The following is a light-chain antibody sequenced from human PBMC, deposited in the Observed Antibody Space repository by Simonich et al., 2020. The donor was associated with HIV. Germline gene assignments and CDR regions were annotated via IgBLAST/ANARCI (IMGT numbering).Light chain of an antibody. J-gene: IGKJ4*01. Sequence: EIVMTQSPATLSVSPGQRATLSCRASQSVSSNLAWSQQNPGQAPRLLISDASTRATGIPARFGGSGSGTDFTLTISSMQSEDVAVYYCQQYNNRPLTFGGGTKVEIK. CDR1: QSVSSN. CDR2: DAS. CDR3: QQYNNRPLT. V-gene: IGKV3-15*01.